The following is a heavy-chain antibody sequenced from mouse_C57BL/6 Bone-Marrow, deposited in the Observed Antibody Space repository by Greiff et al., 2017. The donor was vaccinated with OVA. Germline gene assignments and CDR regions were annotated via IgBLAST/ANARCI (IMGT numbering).Heavy chain of an antibody. CDR3: ARSAIYYDYDEGYFDV. V-gene: IGHV8-12*01. J-gene: IGHJ1*03. CDR2: IYWDDDK. Sequence: QVTLKVSGPGILQSSQTLSLTCSFSGFSLSTSGMGVSWIRQPSGKGLEWLAHIYWDDDKRYTPSLKSRLTISKDTSRNQVFLKITSVDTADTATYYCARSAIYYDYDEGYFDVWGTGTTVTVSS. CDR1: GFSLSTSGMG. D-gene: IGHD2-4*01.